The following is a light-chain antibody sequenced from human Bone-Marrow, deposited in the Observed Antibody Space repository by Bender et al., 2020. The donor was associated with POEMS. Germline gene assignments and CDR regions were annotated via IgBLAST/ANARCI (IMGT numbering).Light chain of an antibody. CDR3: CSYAGSYTWV. J-gene: IGLJ3*02. CDR2: DGS. Sequence: QSALTQPASVSGSPGQSITISCSGSNGDLHDSSFVSWYQQHPGKVPRLVIYDGSHRPSGVSHRFSDSKSGNTASLIISWLQAEDEADYFCCSYAGSYTWVFGGGTKLTVL. V-gene: IGLV2-14*03. CDR1: NGDLHDSSF.